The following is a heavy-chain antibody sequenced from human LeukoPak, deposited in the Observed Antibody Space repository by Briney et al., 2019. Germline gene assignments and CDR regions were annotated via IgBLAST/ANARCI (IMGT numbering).Heavy chain of an antibody. CDR2: INPSGGST. J-gene: IGHJ1*01. D-gene: IGHD4-23*01. V-gene: IGHV1-46*01. CDR3: ARATSAATVVRD. CDR1: GYTFTSYY. Sequence: ALVKVSCKASGYTFTSYYMHWVRQAPGQGLEWMGIINPSGGSTSYAQKFQGRVTMTRDTSTSTVYMELSSLRSEDTAVYYCARATSAATVVRDWGQGTLLTVSS.